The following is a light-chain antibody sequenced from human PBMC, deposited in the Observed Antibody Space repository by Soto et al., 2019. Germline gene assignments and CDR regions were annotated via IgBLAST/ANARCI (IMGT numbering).Light chain of an antibody. CDR1: QSLSSNY. CDR3: QQYGSSVRT. CDR2: GAS. Sequence: EIVLTQSPGTLSLSPGERATLSCRASQSLSSNYLAWYQQKPGHALRLLIYGASSRATGIPDRFSGSGSGTDFTLTISRLEPEDFAVYYCQQYGSSVRTFGQGTKLEIK. V-gene: IGKV3-20*01. J-gene: IGKJ2*01.